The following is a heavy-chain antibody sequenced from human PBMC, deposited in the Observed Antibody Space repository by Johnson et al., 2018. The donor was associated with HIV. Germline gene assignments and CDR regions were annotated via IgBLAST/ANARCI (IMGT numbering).Heavy chain of an antibody. D-gene: IGHD4-17*01. CDR3: ARDLRGAFDI. CDR2: ISASGGST. CDR1: GFTFSSYA. V-gene: IGHV3-23*04. J-gene: IGHJ3*02. Sequence: VQLVESGGGLVQPGGSLRLSCVASGFTFSSYAMSWVRQAPGKGLEWVSGISASGGSTYYADSVQGRFTISRDNSKNTLYLQRNSLRAEDTAVYYCARDLRGAFDIWCQGTMVTVSS.